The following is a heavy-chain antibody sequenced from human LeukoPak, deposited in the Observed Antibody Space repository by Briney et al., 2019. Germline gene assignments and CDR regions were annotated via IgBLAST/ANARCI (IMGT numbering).Heavy chain of an antibody. D-gene: IGHD3-10*01. J-gene: IGHJ4*02. CDR2: ISGRGDDT. CDR3: AKGDAYSSGSYFDY. CDR1: GFTFSSYA. Sequence: GESLKISCAASGFTFSSYAMNWVRRAPGKGLEWVSSISGRGDDTYYADSVKGRFTISRDNSKNMLYLQMNSLRADDTAVYYCAKGDAYSSGSYFDYWGQGALVTVSS. V-gene: IGHV3-23*01.